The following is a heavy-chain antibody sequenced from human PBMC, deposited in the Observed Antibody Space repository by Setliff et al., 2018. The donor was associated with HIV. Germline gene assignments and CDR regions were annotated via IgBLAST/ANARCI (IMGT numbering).Heavy chain of an antibody. D-gene: IGHD1-26*01. CDR3: ARGGTRSKWFDP. V-gene: IGHV4-59*01. Sequence: SYTLSLTCIVSGASISSDTWIFILHPPFNLLHCICFIYNIYMINYNPSLKSLVSMSLEKSNNQFYLKLTPVTAADTAVYYCARGGTRSKWFDPWGQGTLVTVSS. CDR2: IYNIYMI. J-gene: IGHJ5*02. CDR1: GASISSDT.